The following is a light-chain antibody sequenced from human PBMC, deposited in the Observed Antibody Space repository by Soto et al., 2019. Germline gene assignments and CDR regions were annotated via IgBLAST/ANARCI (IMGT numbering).Light chain of an antibody. Sequence: ETVLTQSPGTLYLSPGERATLSCRASQSVTSNYLAWYQQRLGQAPRLLIYGVSTRATGIPDRFSGSGSGTDFTLTISRLEPEDFAVYYCQQYDVSRTFGQGTKLEIK. CDR1: QSVTSNY. CDR3: QQYDVSRT. V-gene: IGKV3-20*01. J-gene: IGKJ2*01. CDR2: GVS.